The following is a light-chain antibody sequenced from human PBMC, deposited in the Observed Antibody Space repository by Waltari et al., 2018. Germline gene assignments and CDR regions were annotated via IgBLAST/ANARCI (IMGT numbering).Light chain of an antibody. CDR2: DVS. J-gene: IGLJ1*01. CDR3: TSYTTTSPLV. Sequence: QSALTQPASVSGSPGQSITISCTGTSSDVGGSNYVSWYQQHPDKAPKFMIYDVSDRPSGVYNRFSGSKRGNTASLTISGLQTEDEADYYCTSYTTTSPLVFGTGTRVTVL. CDR1: SSDVGGSNY. V-gene: IGLV2-14*03.